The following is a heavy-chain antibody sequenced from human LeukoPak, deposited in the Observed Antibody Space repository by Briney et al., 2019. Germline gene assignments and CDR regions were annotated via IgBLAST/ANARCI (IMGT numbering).Heavy chain of an antibody. CDR2: IYYSGST. Sequence: SETLSLTCTVSGGSVSSGSYYWSWIRQPPGKGLEWIRYIYYSGSTNYNPSLKSRVTISVDTSKNQFSLKLSSVTAADTAVYYCARGDDSSGWYGTTTFDYWGQGTLVTVSS. J-gene: IGHJ4*02. V-gene: IGHV4-61*01. D-gene: IGHD6-19*01. CDR1: GGSVSSGSYY. CDR3: ARGDDSSGWYGTTTFDY.